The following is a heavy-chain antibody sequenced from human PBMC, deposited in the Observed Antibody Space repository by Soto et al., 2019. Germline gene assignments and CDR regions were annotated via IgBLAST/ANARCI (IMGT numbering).Heavy chain of an antibody. CDR1: GYTFTSYY. Sequence: QVQLVQSGAEVKKPGASVKVSCKASGYTFTSYYMHWVRQAPGQGLEWMGIINPSGGSTSYAQKFQGRVSMTRDTSTSKVYMELSSLISEDTDVYYCARDVVGEGRTPYYFDYWGQGTLVTVSS. CDR3: ARDVVGEGRTPYYFDY. CDR2: INPSGGST. D-gene: IGHD3-10*01. V-gene: IGHV1-46*03. J-gene: IGHJ4*02.